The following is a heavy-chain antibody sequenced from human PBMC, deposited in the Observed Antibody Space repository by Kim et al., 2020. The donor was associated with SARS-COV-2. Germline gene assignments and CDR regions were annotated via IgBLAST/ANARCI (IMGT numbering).Heavy chain of an antibody. D-gene: IGHD3-22*01. V-gene: IGHV4-39*07. J-gene: IGHJ5*02. CDR3: ARDHLNTMIVVGVNWFDP. Sequence: KSRVTISVDTSKNQFSLKLSSVTAADTAVYYCARDHLNTMIVVGVNWFDPWGQGTLVTVSS.